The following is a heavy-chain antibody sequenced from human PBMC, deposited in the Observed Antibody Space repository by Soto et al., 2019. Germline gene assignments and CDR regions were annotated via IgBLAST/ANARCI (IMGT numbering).Heavy chain of an antibody. J-gene: IGHJ6*02. CDR3: AKDIGRPGGYYGMDV. CDR2: ISYDGSNK. V-gene: IGHV3-30*18. D-gene: IGHD3-10*01. CDR1: GFTFSSYG. Sequence: QVQLVESGGGVVQPGRSLRLSCAASGFTFSSYGMHWVRQAPGKGLEWVAVISYDGSNKYYADYVKGRFTISRDNSKNTLYLQMNSLRAEDTAVYYCAKDIGRPGGYYGMDVWGQGTTVTVSS.